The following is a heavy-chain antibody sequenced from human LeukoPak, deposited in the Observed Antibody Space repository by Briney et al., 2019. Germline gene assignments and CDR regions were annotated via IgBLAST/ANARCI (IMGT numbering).Heavy chain of an antibody. V-gene: IGHV3-33*06. CDR3: AKDEVLYDSSGYPDY. J-gene: IGHJ4*02. CDR1: GFTFSSYG. Sequence: ARSLRLSCAASGFTFSSYGMHWVRQAPGKGLEWVAVIWCDGSNKYYADSVKGRFTISRDNSKNTLYLQMNSLRAEDTAVYYCAKDEVLYDSSGYPDYWGQGTLVTVSS. D-gene: IGHD3-22*01. CDR2: IWCDGSNK.